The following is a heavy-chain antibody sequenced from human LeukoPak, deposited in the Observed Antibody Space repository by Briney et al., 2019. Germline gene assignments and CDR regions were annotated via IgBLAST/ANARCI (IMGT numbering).Heavy chain of an antibody. V-gene: IGHV4-59*01. CDR3: ARDIGLYYYDSSGYYGPYFDY. CDR2: IYYSWST. CDR1: GGSISSYY. J-gene: IGHJ4*02. Sequence: PSETLSLTCTVSGGSISSYYWSWIRQPPGKGLEWIGYIYYSWSTNYNPSLKSRVSISVDTSKNQFSLKLSSVTAADTAVYYCARDIGLYYYDSSGYYGPYFDYWGQGTLVTVSS. D-gene: IGHD3-22*01.